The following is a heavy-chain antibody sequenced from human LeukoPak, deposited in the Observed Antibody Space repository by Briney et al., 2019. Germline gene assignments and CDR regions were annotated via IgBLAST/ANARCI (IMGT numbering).Heavy chain of an antibody. Sequence: GGSLRLSCAASGFTVSSNYMSWVRQAPGKGLEWVANIKQDGSEKYFVDSVKGRFTISRDNAKNSLSLQMNSLRAEDTAVYYCARVYGGKGGVFDYWGQGTLVTVSS. CDR3: ARVYGGKGGVFDY. CDR1: GFTVSSNY. J-gene: IGHJ4*02. CDR2: IKQDGSEK. D-gene: IGHD4-23*01. V-gene: IGHV3-7*01.